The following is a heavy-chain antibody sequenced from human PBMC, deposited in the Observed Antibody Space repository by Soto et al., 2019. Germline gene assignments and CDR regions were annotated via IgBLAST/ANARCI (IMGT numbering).Heavy chain of an antibody. CDR3: XRXXGYYLYDY. CDR1: GYTFTSYA. CDR2: INAGNGNT. V-gene: IGHV1-3*01. Sequence: QVQLVQSGAEVKKPGASVKVSCKASGYTFTSYAMHWVRQAPGQRLEWMGWINAGNGNTKYSQKFQGRVTITRDTXXXXXXXXXXXXXXXXXXXYXCXRXXGYYLYDYWGQGTLVTVSS. J-gene: IGHJ4*02. D-gene: IGHD3-22*01.